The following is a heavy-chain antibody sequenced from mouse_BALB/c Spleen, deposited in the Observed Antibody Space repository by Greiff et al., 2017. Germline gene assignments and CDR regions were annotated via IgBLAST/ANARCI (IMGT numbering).Heavy chain of an antibody. CDR3: ARDPSTGTGAWFAY. D-gene: IGHD4-1*02. J-gene: IGHJ3*01. CDR2: IWGDGST. V-gene: IGHV2-6-7*01. Sequence: QVQLKESGPGLVAPSQSLSITCTVSGFSLTGYGVNWVRQPPGKGLEWLGMIWGDGSTDYNSALKSRLSISKDNSKSQVFLKMNSLQTDDTARYYCARDPSTGTGAWFAYWGQGTLVTVSA. CDR1: GFSLTGYG.